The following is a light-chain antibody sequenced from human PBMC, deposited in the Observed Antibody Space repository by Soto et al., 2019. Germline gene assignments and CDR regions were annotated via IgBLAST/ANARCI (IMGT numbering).Light chain of an antibody. CDR1: QSVSSN. J-gene: IGKJ5*01. Sequence: EIVMTQSPATLSVSQGDRATLSCRASQSVSSNLAWYQQKPGQAPRLLIYGASTRATGIPARFSGSGSGTDFTLTISSLEPEDFAVYYCQQRSNWSITFGQGTRLEIK. V-gene: IGKV3-15*01. CDR3: QQRSNWSIT. CDR2: GAS.